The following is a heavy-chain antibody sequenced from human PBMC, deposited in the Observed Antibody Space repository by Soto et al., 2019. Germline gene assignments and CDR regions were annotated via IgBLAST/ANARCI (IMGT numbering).Heavy chain of an antibody. J-gene: IGHJ4*02. V-gene: IGHV1-69*01. CDR2: IIPIFGTA. D-gene: IGHD3-22*01. Sequence: QVQLVQSGAEVKKPGSSVKDSCKASGGTFSSYAISWVRQAPGQGLEWMGGIIPIFGTANYAQKFQGRVTITGDESTSTAYMELSSLRSEDTAVYYCARDRYNYDSSGRPHDYWGRGTLVTVSS. CDR3: ARDRYNYDSSGRPHDY. CDR1: GGTFSSYA.